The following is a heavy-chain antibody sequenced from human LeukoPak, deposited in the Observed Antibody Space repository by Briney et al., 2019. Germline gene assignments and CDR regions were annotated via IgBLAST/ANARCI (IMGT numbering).Heavy chain of an antibody. D-gene: IGHD6-19*01. CDR2: ISYDGSNK. J-gene: IGHJ4*02. Sequence: PGRSLRLSCAASGFTFSSYAMHWVRQAPGKGLEWVAVISYDGSNKYYADSVKGRFTISRDNSKNTLYLQMNSLRAEDTAVYYCARAHQLAGDRGHFDYWGQGTLVTVSS. CDR1: GFTFSSYA. V-gene: IGHV3-30-3*01. CDR3: ARAHQLAGDRGHFDY.